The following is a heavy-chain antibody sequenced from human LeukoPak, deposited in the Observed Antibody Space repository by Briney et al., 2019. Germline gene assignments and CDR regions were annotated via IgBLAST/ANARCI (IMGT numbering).Heavy chain of an antibody. CDR3: ARARMGYSRGVLFDP. J-gene: IGHJ5*02. CDR2: INSDGSST. D-gene: IGHD6-13*01. V-gene: IGHV3-74*01. CDR1: GFTFSSYW. Sequence: GGSLRLSCAASGFTFSSYWMHWVRQAPGKGLVWVSRINSDGSSTSYADSVKGRFTISRDNAKNTLYLQMNSLRAEDTAVYYCARARMGYSRGVLFDPWGQGTLVTVSS.